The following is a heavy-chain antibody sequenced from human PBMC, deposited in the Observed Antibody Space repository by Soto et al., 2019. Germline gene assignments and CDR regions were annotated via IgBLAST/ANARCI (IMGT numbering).Heavy chain of an antibody. V-gene: IGHV1-69*13. J-gene: IGHJ3*02. D-gene: IGHD6-19*01. Sequence: SVKVSCKASGGTFSSYAISWVRQAPGQGLEWMGGIIPIFGTANYAQKFQGRVTITADESTSTAYMELSSLRSEDTAVYYCAREGIAVARNAFDTWGQGTMVTVSS. CDR2: IIPIFGTA. CDR3: AREGIAVARNAFDT. CDR1: GGTFSSYA.